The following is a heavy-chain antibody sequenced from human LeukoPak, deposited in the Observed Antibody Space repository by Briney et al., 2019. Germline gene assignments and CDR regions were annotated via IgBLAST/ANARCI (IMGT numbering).Heavy chain of an antibody. CDR3: ARGAPQYCSSTSCLYGYYYYYGIDV. CDR1: GYTFTSYD. V-gene: IGHV1-8*01. J-gene: IGHJ6*02. Sequence: ASVKVSCKASGYTFTSYDINWVRQATGQGLEWMGWMNPNSGNTGYAQKFQGRVTMTRNTSISTAYMELSSLRSEDTAVYYCARGAPQYCSSTSCLYGYYYYYGIDVWGQGTTVTVSS. D-gene: IGHD2-2*01. CDR2: MNPNSGNT.